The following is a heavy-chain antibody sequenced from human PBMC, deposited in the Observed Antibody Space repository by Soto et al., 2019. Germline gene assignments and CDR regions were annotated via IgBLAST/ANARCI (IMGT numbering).Heavy chain of an antibody. D-gene: IGHD2-21*02. Sequence: GASVKVSCKASGGTFSSYAISWVRQAPGQGLEWMGGIIPIFGTANYAQKFQGRVTITADESTSTAYMELSSLRSEDTAVYYCARDFIVVVTAARLGDYYGMDVWGQGTTVTVS. CDR2: IIPIFGTA. CDR3: ARDFIVVVTAARLGDYYGMDV. CDR1: GGTFSSYA. V-gene: IGHV1-69*13. J-gene: IGHJ6*02.